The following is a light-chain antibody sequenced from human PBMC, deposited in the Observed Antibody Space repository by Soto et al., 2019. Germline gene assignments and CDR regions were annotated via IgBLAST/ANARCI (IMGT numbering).Light chain of an antibody. CDR1: QSVSNN. CDR3: QQRSNFMYT. Sequence: EIVLTQSPATLSLSPGERATLSCRASQSVSNNLAWYQQKPGQAPRLLIYDASNRATGIPAWFSGRGSGTDFTLTISSLEPEDFAVYYCQQRSNFMYTFGQGTKLEIK. J-gene: IGKJ2*01. V-gene: IGKV3-11*01. CDR2: DAS.